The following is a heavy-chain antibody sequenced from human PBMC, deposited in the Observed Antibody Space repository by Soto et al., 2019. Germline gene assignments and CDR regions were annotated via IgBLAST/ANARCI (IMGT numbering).Heavy chain of an antibody. V-gene: IGHV3-23*01. CDR2: ISGSGGST. J-gene: IGHJ4*02. D-gene: IGHD2-2*01. CDR3: AKVGYCSSTSCPSMY. CDR1: GFTFSSYA. Sequence: EVQLLESGGGLVQPGGSLRLSCAASGFTFSSYAMSWVRQAPGKGLEWVSAISGSGGSTYYADSVKGRFTISRDNSKNTLYLQMYSRRAEDTAVYYCAKVGYCSSTSCPSMYWGQGTLVTVSS.